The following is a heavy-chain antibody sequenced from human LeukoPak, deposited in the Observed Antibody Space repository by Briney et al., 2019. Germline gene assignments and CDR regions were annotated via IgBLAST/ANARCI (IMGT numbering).Heavy chain of an antibody. D-gene: IGHD2-21*01. Sequence: SVKVSCKASGGTFSSYAISWLRQAPGQGLEWMGGIIPIFGTANYAQKFQGRVTITADGSTSTAYMELSSLRSEDTAVYYCARAEAYCGGDCYYDYWGQGTLVTVSS. CDR2: IIPIFGTA. CDR1: GGTFSSYA. J-gene: IGHJ4*02. V-gene: IGHV1-69*01. CDR3: ARAEAYCGGDCYYDY.